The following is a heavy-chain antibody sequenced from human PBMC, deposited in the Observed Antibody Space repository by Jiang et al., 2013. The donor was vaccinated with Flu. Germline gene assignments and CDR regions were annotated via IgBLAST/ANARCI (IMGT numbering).Heavy chain of an antibody. CDR2: INHSGST. V-gene: IGHV4-34*01. J-gene: IGHJ5*02. CDR1: GGSFSGYY. Sequence: LLKPSETLSLTCAVYGGSFSGYYWSWIRQPPGKGLEWIGEINHSGSTNYNPSLKSRVTISVDTSKNQFSLKLSSVTAADTAVYYCARYNKASVAVAGTDNWFDPWGRGTLVTVSS. D-gene: IGHD6-19*01. CDR3: ARYNKASVAVAGTDNWFDP.